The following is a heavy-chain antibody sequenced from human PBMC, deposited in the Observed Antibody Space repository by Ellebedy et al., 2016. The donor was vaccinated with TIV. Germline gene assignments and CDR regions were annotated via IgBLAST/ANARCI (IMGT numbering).Heavy chain of an antibody. V-gene: IGHV3-23*01. CDR2: ITATGGTT. Sequence: GESLKISCAASGFPFIGYAMSWVRQTPMKGLEWVSHITATGGTTYYADSVKGRFTISRDNSKNTLYLQMNSLRADDTAVYYCARRRAVTSIRYFDYWGQGTLVTVSS. CDR3: ARRRAVTSIRYFDY. J-gene: IGHJ4*02. D-gene: IGHD2-21*02. CDR1: GFPFIGYA.